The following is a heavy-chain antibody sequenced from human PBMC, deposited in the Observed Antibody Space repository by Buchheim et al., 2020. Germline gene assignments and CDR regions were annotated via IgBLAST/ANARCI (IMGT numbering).Heavy chain of an antibody. Sequence: QLQLQESGPGLVKPSETLSLTCTVSGGSISSSGYYWGWIRQPPGTGLEWIGSINYSGNTYYNPSLKSRVTISVETSWNQFSLKLNSVTAADTAVYYCARKVEEINRYPGSSYLDYWGQGTL. CDR2: INYSGNT. D-gene: IGHD6-6*01. CDR1: GGSISSSGYY. CDR3: ARKVEEINRYPGSSYLDY. V-gene: IGHV4-39*01. J-gene: IGHJ4*02.